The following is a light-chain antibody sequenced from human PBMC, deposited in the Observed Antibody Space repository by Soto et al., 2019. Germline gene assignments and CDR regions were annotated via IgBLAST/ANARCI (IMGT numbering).Light chain of an antibody. Sequence: TQPASVSGSPGQSITISCTGTSSDVGGYNYVSWYQQHPGNAPKLMIYDVSNRPSGVSNRFSGSKSGNTASLTISGLQAEDEADYYCSSYTSSSTVVFGGGTKLTVL. V-gene: IGLV2-14*01. CDR3: SSYTSSSTVV. CDR2: DVS. CDR1: SSDVGGYNY. J-gene: IGLJ2*01.